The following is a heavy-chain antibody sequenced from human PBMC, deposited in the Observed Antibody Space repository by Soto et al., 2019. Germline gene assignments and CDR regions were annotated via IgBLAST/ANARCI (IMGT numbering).Heavy chain of an antibody. CDR3: ARDRRVVVAATQYFDY. V-gene: IGHV1-18*01. CDR2: ISAYNGNT. CDR1: GYTFTSYG. D-gene: IGHD2-15*01. Sequence: ASVKVSCKASGYTFTSYGISWVRQAPGQGLEWMGWISAYNGNTDYAQKLKGRVTMTTDTSTSTAYMELRSLRSDDTAVYYCARDRRVVVAATQYFDYWGQGTLVTVSS. J-gene: IGHJ4*02.